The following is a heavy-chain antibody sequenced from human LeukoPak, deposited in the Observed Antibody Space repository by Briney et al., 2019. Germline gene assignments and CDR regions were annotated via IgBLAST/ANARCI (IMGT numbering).Heavy chain of an antibody. CDR1: GFTFSSYS. CDR3: AGAVSGGSTENY. CDR2: ISSSSSYI. D-gene: IGHD2-15*01. V-gene: IGHV3-21*01. J-gene: IGHJ4*02. Sequence: GGSLRLSCAASGFTFSSYSMNWVRQAPGKGLEWVSSISSSSSYIYYADSVKGRFTISRDNAKNSLYLQMNSLRAEDTAVYYCAGAVSGGSTENYWGQGTLVTVSS.